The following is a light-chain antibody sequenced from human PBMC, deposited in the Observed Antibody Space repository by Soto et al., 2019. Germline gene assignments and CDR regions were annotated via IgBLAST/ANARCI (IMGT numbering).Light chain of an antibody. CDR2: GAS. V-gene: IGKV3-20*01. J-gene: IGKJ1*01. CDR3: QQYGSSLWT. Sequence: VLTQSPGTLSLSPGERATFSCRASQSISSSYLAWYQQKPGQAPRLLIYGASSRATGIPNRFSGSGSGTDFTLTISRLEPEDFAVYYCQQYGSSLWTFGQGTKVEIK. CDR1: QSISSSY.